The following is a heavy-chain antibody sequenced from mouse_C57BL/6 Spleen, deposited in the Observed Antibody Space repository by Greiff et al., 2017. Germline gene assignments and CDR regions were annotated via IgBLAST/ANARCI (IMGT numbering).Heavy chain of an antibody. CDR1: GYTFTSYW. CDR3: ARSGLRSPYAY. Sequence: VQLQQPGAELVMPGASVKLSCKASGYTFTSYWMHWVKQRPGQGLEWIGEIDPSDSYTNYNKKFKGKSTLTVDKSSNTAYMQLSSLTSEDSAVYYCARSGLRSPYAYWGHGTMVTVAA. D-gene: IGHD3-1*01. CDR2: IDPSDSYT. J-gene: IGHJ3*01. V-gene: IGHV1-69*01.